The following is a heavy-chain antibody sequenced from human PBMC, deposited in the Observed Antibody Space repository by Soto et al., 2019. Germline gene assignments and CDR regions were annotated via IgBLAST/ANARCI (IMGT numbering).Heavy chain of an antibody. J-gene: IGHJ4*02. CDR2: VYYSGIT. V-gene: IGHV4-31*03. D-gene: IGHD6-13*01. CDR3: AREMFSRTWYPGD. Sequence: QVQLQESGPGLVRPSQTLSLTYTVSGGSISSGDYYWSWIRQHPGRGLEWIGYVYYSGITFYNPSLKSRLTISVDTSKNQFYLRLGSVTAADTAVYYCAREMFSRTWYPGDWGQGTLVTVSS. CDR1: GGSISSGDYY.